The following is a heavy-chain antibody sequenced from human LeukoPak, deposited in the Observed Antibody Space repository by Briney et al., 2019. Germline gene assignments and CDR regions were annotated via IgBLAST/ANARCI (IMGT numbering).Heavy chain of an antibody. V-gene: IGHV3-11*01. CDR1: GFTFSDYY. CDR3: ERDLDPTGWDAFDV. CDR2: ITSGGSSI. J-gene: IGHJ3*01. Sequence: GGSLRLSCAASGFTFSDYYMSWIRQAPGKGLEWVSYITSGGSSIYYADSVKGRFTISRDNAKNSLYLQMNSLRAEDTAVYYCERDLDPTGWDAFDVWGQGTMVTVSS. D-gene: IGHD6-19*01.